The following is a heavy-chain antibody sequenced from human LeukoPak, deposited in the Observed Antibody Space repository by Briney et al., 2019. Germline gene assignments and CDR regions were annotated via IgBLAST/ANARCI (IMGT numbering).Heavy chain of an antibody. V-gene: IGHV3-48*04. J-gene: IGHJ4*02. D-gene: IGHD4-23*01. CDR3: ARDMITVVTPSFDY. CDR1: GFTFSSYS. CDR2: ISSSSSTI. Sequence: AGGSLRLSCAASGFTFSSYSMNWVRQAPGKGLEWVSYISSSSSTIYYADSVKGRFTISRDNAKNSLYLQMNSLRAEDTAVYYCARDMITVVTPSFDYWGQGTLVTVSS.